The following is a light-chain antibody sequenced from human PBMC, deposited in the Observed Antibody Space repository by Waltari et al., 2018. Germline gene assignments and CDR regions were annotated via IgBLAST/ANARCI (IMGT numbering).Light chain of an antibody. CDR2: EAS. J-gene: IGLJ3*02. V-gene: IGLV2-23*01. CDR3: SSYVGPESLGGV. Sequence: QSALTQPASVSGSPGQSTTISCTGTSNDIGSYNLVSWYQHHPGKDPQPLIFEASNRPAVVSHLFSGSRAANTASLTSSGLQPGDEGDYYGSSYVGPESLGGVFGGGTSLTVL. CDR1: SNDIGSYNL.